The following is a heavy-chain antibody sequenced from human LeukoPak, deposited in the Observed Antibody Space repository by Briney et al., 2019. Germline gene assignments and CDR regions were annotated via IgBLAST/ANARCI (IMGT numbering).Heavy chain of an antibody. Sequence: SETLSLTCTVSGGSIGSGSYFWSWIRQPAWKGLEWIGRIHTSGSTNYNPSFKSRVTISGDTSKNQFSLKLSSLTAADTAVYYCARERHDFWTGYYDSWGQGTLVPVSS. CDR3: ARERHDFWTGYYDS. J-gene: IGHJ4*02. CDR1: GGSIGSGSYF. D-gene: IGHD3/OR15-3a*01. V-gene: IGHV4-61*02. CDR2: IHTSGST.